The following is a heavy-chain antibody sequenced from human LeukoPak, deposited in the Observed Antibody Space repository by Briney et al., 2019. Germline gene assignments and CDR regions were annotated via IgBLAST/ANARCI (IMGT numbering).Heavy chain of an antibody. J-gene: IGHJ4*02. Sequence: GASVKVSCKASGYTFTSYGISWVRQAPGQGLEWMEWISAYNGNTNYAQKLQGRVTMTTDTSTSTAYMELRSLRSDDTAVYYCAREDMVRGVIINPTTNWGQGTLVTVSS. CDR1: GYTFTSYG. V-gene: IGHV1-18*01. D-gene: IGHD3-10*01. CDR2: ISAYNGNT. CDR3: AREDMVRGVIINPTTN.